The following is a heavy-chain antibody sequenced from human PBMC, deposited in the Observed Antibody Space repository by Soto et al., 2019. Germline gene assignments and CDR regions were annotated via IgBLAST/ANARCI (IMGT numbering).Heavy chain of an antibody. Sequence: PGESLKISCKGSGYNFITDWISWVRQMPGKGLEWMGRIDPTDSYTKYSPSFEGHVTISADKSTSTAYMELSSLRSEDTAVYYCARGDGDYATHGMDVWGQGTTVTVSS. CDR2: IDPTDSYT. D-gene: IGHD4-17*01. J-gene: IGHJ6*02. V-gene: IGHV5-10-1*01. CDR3: ARGDGDYATHGMDV. CDR1: GYNFITDW.